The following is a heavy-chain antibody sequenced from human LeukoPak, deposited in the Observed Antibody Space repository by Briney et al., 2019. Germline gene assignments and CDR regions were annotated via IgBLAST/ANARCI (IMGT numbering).Heavy chain of an antibody. V-gene: IGHV4-39*01. CDR2: IYYSGST. CDR1: GGSISSSSYY. Sequence: PSETLSLTCTVSGGSISSSSYYWAWIRQPPGKGLEWIGSIYYSGSTYYNPSLKSRVTISVDTSKNQFSLKLSSVTAADTAVYYCARLPEYSSSLIDYWGQGTLVTVSS. D-gene: IGHD6-6*01. J-gene: IGHJ4*02. CDR3: ARLPEYSSSLIDY.